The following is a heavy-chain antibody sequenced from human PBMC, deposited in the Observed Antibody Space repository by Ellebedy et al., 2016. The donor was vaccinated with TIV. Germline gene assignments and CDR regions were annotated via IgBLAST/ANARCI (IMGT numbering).Heavy chain of an antibody. D-gene: IGHD1-26*01. J-gene: IGHJ4*02. Sequence: MPSETLSLTCTVSGGSISSSYWSWIRQAPGKGLEWIGYIYNSGNTNYNPSLKSRATISIDTSKNHFSLKLSSVTAADTAVYYCARDRSGSYFVFDSWGQGTLVTVSS. CDR1: GGSISSSY. CDR2: IYNSGNT. CDR3: ARDRSGSYFVFDS. V-gene: IGHV4-59*01.